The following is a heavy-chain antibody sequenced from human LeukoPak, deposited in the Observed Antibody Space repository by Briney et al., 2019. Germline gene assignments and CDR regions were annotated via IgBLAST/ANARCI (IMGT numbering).Heavy chain of an antibody. V-gene: IGHV1-69*05. CDR3: ASQRGPVIYSGSPGAFDI. Sequence: GASVKVSCKASGGTFSSYAISWVRQAPGQGLEWMGGIIPIFGTANYAQNFQGRVTITTDESTSTAYMELSSLRSEDTAVYYCASQRGPVIYSGSPGAFDIWGQGTMVTVSS. CDR2: IIPIFGTA. CDR1: GGTFSSYA. D-gene: IGHD1-26*01. J-gene: IGHJ3*02.